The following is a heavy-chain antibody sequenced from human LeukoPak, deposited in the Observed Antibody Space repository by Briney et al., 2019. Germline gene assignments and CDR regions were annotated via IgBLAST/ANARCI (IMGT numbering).Heavy chain of an antibody. CDR3: ARDRLGATGHWRIDV. J-gene: IGHJ2*01. Sequence: SETLSLTCTVSGGSFSSYYWTWIRQPAGKGLEWIGRIYNSGTTNYSPSLESRVTMSLDTSKNRFSLCLSSVTAADTAVYYCARDRLGATGHWRIDVWGRGTLVTVS. CDR2: IYNSGTT. CDR1: GGSFSSYY. D-gene: IGHD1-26*01. V-gene: IGHV4-4*07.